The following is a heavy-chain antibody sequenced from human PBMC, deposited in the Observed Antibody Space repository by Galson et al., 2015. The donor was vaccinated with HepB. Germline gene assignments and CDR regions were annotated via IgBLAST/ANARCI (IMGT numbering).Heavy chain of an antibody. V-gene: IGHV3-30-3*02. CDR2: ISDDGSYK. D-gene: IGHD3-16*01. CDR3: AKPNRLSNYASGRKLGGPFDY. Sequence: SLRLSCAASGFTFSSYAMQWVRQAPGKGLEWVAVISDDGSYKYYADSVRGRFSISRDNSKNTLYLQMRSLTSEDTAIYYCAKPNRLSNYASGRKLGGPFDYWGQGTLATVSS. J-gene: IGHJ4*02. CDR1: GFTFSSYA.